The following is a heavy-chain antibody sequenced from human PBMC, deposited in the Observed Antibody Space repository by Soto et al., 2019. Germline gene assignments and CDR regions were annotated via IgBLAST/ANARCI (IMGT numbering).Heavy chain of an antibody. V-gene: IGHV1-8*01. D-gene: IGHD6-13*01. CDR1: GDSFTSYD. Sequence: ASVKVSCKACGDSFTSYDINWVRQATGQGLEWMGWMNPNSGNTGYAQKFQGRVTMTRNTSISTAYMELSSLRSEDTAVYYCAREKSSWYDYWGQGTLVTVSS. J-gene: IGHJ4*02. CDR2: MNPNSGNT. CDR3: AREKSSWYDY.